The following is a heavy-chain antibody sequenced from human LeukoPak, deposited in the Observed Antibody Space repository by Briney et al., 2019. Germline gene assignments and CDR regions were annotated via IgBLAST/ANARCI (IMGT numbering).Heavy chain of an antibody. CDR3: ARGRPDYDFWSGMGDY. CDR2: ISAYNGNT. CDR1: GYTFTSYG. D-gene: IGHD3-3*01. Sequence: ASVKVSCKASGYTFTSYGISWVRQAPGQGLEWMGWISAYNGNTNYAQKLQGRVTMTTDTSTSTAYMELRSLRSDDTAVYYCARGRPDYDFWSGMGDYSGQGTLVAVSS. J-gene: IGHJ4*02. V-gene: IGHV1-18*01.